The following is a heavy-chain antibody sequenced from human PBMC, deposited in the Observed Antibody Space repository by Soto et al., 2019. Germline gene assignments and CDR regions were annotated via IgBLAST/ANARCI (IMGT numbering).Heavy chain of an antibody. V-gene: IGHV3-33*01. D-gene: IGHD5-12*01. Sequence: QVQLVESGGGVVQPGRSLRLSCAASGFTFSSYGMHWVRQAPGKGLEWVALVWYDGGNKYYADSVKGRFTISRGNSKNTLYLQMNSLRDEDTAVYYCVRAAGYSGNDYVYDYGMDVWGQGTTVTVSS. CDR2: VWYDGGNK. J-gene: IGHJ6*02. CDR3: VRAAGYSGNDYVYDYGMDV. CDR1: GFTFSSYG.